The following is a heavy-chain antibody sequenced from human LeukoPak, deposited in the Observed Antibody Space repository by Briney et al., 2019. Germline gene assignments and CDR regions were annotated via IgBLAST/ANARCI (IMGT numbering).Heavy chain of an antibody. J-gene: IGHJ6*02. CDR3: TKDYCGKFCSAV. V-gene: IGHV3-23*01. Sequence: PGGSLRLSSAASCFTFSSYAMSWVRQAPGKGLEWDAAISGSGGSTYYADSVKGRFTISRDNSKNTLYLQMNSLRAEDTAVYYCTKDYCGKFCSAVWGQGTTVTVSS. CDR2: ISGSGGST. D-gene: IGHD3-9*01. CDR1: CFTFSSYA.